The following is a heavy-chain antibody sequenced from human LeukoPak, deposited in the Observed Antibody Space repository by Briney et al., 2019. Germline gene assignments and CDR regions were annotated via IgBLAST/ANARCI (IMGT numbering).Heavy chain of an antibody. D-gene: IGHD4-17*01. CDR2: IYYSGST. CDR1: GGSISSSSCY. Sequence: PSETLSLTCTVSGGSISSSSCYWGWIRQPTGKGLEWIGRIYYSGSTTYNPSLKSRVTISVDKSKNQFSLKLTSVTAADTAVYYCGRNGYYSVDYWGQGTLVTVSS. CDR3: GRNGYYSVDY. V-gene: IGHV4-39*07. J-gene: IGHJ4*02.